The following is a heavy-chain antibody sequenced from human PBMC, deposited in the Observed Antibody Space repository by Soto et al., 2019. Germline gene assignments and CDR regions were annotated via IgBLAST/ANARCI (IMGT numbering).Heavy chain of an antibody. J-gene: IGHJ4*02. V-gene: IGHV1-2*04. CDR2: INPNSGGT. CDR3: AREWNRQWLPIRTYYFDY. D-gene: IGHD6-19*01. CDR1: GYTFTGYY. Sequence: ASVKVSCTASGYTFTGYYMHWVRQAPGQGLEWMGWINPNSGGTNYAQKFQGWVTMTRDTSISTAYMELSRLRSDDTAVYYCAREWNRQWLPIRTYYFDYWGQGTLVTV.